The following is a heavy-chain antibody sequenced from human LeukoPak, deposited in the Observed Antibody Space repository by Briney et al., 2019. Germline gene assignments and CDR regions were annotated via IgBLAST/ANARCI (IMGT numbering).Heavy chain of an antibody. CDR3: ARAYSYVSY. D-gene: IGHD5-18*01. Sequence: QPGGSLRLSCAASGFTFSSYWMTWVRQAPGKGLEWVAKIKQDGSDKYYVDSVKRRFTISRDNAKNSLYLQMNSLRAEDTAVYYCARAYSYVSYWGQRALVTVSS. CDR2: IKQDGSDK. V-gene: IGHV3-7*01. J-gene: IGHJ4*02. CDR1: GFTFSSYW.